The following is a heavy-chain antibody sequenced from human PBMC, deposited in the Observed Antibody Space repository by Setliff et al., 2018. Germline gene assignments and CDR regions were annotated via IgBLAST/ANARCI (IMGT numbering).Heavy chain of an antibody. CDR1: GGSISSGSDY. V-gene: IGHV4-61*09. D-gene: IGHD6-19*01. Sequence: PSETLSLTCSVSGGSISSGSDYWTWIRQPAGKGLEWIGHIYTSGSTNYNPSLKSRVTISVDASKNQLSLNLRPVTAADTAVYYCARAISGWYSAHYYYMDVWGKGTTVTVS. CDR3: ARAISGWYSAHYYYMDV. CDR2: IYTSGST. J-gene: IGHJ6*03.